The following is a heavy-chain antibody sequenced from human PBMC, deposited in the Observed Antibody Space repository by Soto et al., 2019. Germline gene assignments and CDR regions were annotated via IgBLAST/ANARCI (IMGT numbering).Heavy chain of an antibody. CDR3: AKDLVPLDCSSTSCYQDDAFDI. J-gene: IGHJ3*02. CDR2: ISGSGGST. CDR1: GVTFSSYA. D-gene: IGHD2-2*01. Sequence: GGSLRLSCAASGVTFSSYAMSWVRQAPGEGLEWVSAISGSGGSTYYADSVKGRFTISRDNSKNTLYLQMNSLRAEDTAVYYCAKDLVPLDCSSTSCYQDDAFDIWGQGTMVTVSS. V-gene: IGHV3-23*01.